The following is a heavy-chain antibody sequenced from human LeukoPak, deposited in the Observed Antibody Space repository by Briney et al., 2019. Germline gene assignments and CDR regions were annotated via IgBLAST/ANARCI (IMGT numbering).Heavy chain of an antibody. CDR2: ISGSGGST. CDR3: ARGTALTRYYYYYGMDV. V-gene: IGHV3-23*01. CDR1: GFTFSSYA. Sequence: PGGSLRLSCAASGFTFSSYAMSWVRQAPGKGLEWVSAISGSGGSTYYADSVKGRFTISRDNSKNTLYLQMNSLRAEDTAVYYCARGTALTRYYYYYGMDVWGQGTTVTVSS. J-gene: IGHJ6*02. D-gene: IGHD2-2*01.